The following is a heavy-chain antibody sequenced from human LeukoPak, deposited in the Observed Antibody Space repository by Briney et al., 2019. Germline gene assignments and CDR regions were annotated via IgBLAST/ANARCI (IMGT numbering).Heavy chain of an antibody. CDR3: AKDGSVGYYYGSGSYEPYYYYGMDV. V-gene: IGHV3-9*01. CDR1: GFTFAGSS. D-gene: IGHD3-10*01. Sequence: GGSLRLSCVASGFTFAGSSMSWVRQAPGKGLEWVSGISWNSGSIGYADSVKGRFTISRDNAKNSLYLQMNSLRAEDTALYYCAKDGSVGYYYGSGSYEPYYYYGMDVWGQGTTVTVSS. CDR2: ISWNSGSI. J-gene: IGHJ6*02.